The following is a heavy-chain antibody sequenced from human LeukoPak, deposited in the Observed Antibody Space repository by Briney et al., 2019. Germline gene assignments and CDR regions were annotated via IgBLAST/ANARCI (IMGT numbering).Heavy chain of an antibody. V-gene: IGHV1-18*01. CDR3: ARGETTVEYNCFDP. D-gene: IGHD4-23*01. Sequence: GASVKVSCKASGYTFTSYGISWVRQAPGQGLEWMGWFSAYNGNTNYAQKLQGRVTMTTDTSTSTAYMELRSLRSDDTAVYYCARGETTVEYNCFDPWGQGTLVTVSS. CDR1: GYTFTSYG. J-gene: IGHJ5*02. CDR2: FSAYNGNT.